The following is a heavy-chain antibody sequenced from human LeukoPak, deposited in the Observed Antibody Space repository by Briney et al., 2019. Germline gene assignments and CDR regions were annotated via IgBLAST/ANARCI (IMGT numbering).Heavy chain of an antibody. Sequence: SETLSLTCTVSGYSISSGYYWGWIRQPPGKGLEWIGSIYHSGSTYYNPSLKSRVTISVDTSKNQFSLKLSSVTAADTAVYYCARLLRGYQNNDYWGQGTLVTVSS. CDR3: ARLLRGYQNNDY. D-gene: IGHD3-22*01. CDR1: GYSISSGYY. V-gene: IGHV4-38-2*02. J-gene: IGHJ4*02. CDR2: IYHSGST.